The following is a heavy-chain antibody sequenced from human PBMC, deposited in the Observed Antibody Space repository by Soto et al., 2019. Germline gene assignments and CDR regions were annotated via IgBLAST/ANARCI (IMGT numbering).Heavy chain of an antibody. CDR3: ARGGDYYGSGSYYNPDYYYYGMDV. D-gene: IGHD3-10*01. Sequence: SETLSLTCPVSGCSISSYYWSWIRQPPGKGLEWIGYIYYSGSTNYNPSLKSRVTISVDTSKNQFSLKLSSVTAADTAVYYCARGGDYYGSGSYYNPDYYYYGMDVWGQGTTVTVSS. CDR1: GCSISSYY. CDR2: IYYSGST. V-gene: IGHV4-59*01. J-gene: IGHJ6*02.